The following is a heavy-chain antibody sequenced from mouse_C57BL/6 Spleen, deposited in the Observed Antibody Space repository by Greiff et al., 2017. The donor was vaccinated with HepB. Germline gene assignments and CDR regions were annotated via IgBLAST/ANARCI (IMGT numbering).Heavy chain of an antibody. V-gene: IGHV1-50*01. CDR3: ATPHYYGSSLLDY. D-gene: IGHD1-1*01. CDR2: IDPSDSYT. J-gene: IGHJ2*01. Sequence: QVQLQQSGAELVKPGASVKLSCKASGYTFTSYWMQWVKQRPGQGLEWIGEIDPSDSYTNYNQKFKGKATLTVDTSSTTAYMQLSSLTSEDSAVYYCATPHYYGSSLLDYWGQGTTLTVSS. CDR1: GYTFTSYW.